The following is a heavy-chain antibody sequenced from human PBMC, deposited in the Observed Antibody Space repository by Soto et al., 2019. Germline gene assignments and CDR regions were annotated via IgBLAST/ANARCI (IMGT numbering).Heavy chain of an antibody. CDR1: GYRFNNYW. CDR2: IYPGDSDT. Sequence: PGESLKISCKGSGYRFNNYWIAWVRQMPGKGLEWMGIIYPGDSDTRYSPSFPGQVTISADKSINTAYLQWSSLKASDTAMYYCARDDCSGTTCYEFDYWGQGTQVTVSS. V-gene: IGHV5-51*01. J-gene: IGHJ4*02. D-gene: IGHD2-2*01. CDR3: ARDDCSGTTCYEFDY.